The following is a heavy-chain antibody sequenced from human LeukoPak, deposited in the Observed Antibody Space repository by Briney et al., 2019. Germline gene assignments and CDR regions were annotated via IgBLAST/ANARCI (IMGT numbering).Heavy chain of an antibody. D-gene: IGHD3-10*01. CDR3: ARNLPLWFGERGDAFDI. CDR1: GYSLRTGHY. J-gene: IGHJ3*02. CDR2: IFHTGNT. Sequence: PETLSLTRTVSGYSLRTGHYWAWIRPPPGKGLVWIASIFHTGNTFYNPSLKSRVTISVDTSKNQFSLKLSSVTAADTAVYYCARNLPLWFGERGDAFDIWGQGTMVTVSS. V-gene: IGHV4-38-2*02.